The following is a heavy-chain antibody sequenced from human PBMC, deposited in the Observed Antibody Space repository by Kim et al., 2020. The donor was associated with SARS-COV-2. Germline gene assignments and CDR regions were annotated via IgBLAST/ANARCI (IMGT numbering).Heavy chain of an antibody. V-gene: IGHV4-39*01. J-gene: IGHJ5*02. Sequence: SETLSLTCTVSGGSISRSNSHWGWIRQPPGKGLEWIGSVYYSGSTFYNPSLKRRVTISVDTSENQLSLKLTSVTAADTAVYYCAGLEMTVIVVSAWFDP. CDR1: GGSISRSNSH. CDR3: AGLEMTVIVVSAWFDP. CDR2: VYYSGST. D-gene: IGHD2-15*01.